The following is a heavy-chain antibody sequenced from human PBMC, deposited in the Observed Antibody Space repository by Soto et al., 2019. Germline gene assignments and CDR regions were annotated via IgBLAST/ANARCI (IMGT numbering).Heavy chain of an antibody. CDR2: IYYSGST. J-gene: IGHJ5*02. CDR1: GGSISSSSYY. CDR3: ARSIGFARSWPVSRINNWFDP. V-gene: IGHV4-39*01. Sequence: TSETLSLTCTVSGGSISSSSYYWGWIRQPPGKGLEWIGSIYYSGSTYYNPSLKSRVTILVDTSRSQLSLKLSFVTAADTAIYYCARSIGFARSWPVSRINNWFDPWGQGTLVTVSS. D-gene: IGHD6-13*01.